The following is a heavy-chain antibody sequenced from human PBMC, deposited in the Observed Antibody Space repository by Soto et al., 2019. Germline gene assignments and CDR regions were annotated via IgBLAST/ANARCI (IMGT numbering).Heavy chain of an antibody. Sequence: PGESLKISCQGSGYSFSTSWIGWVRQMPGKGLEWMGIIYPGDSDTRYSPSFQGQVTISADKSISTAFLQWSSLKAWDTATYYCARTTIAGIRGYFDYWGQGTLVTVSS. V-gene: IGHV5-51*03. CDR1: GYSFSTSW. D-gene: IGHD2-21*01. J-gene: IGHJ4*02. CDR2: IYPGDSDT. CDR3: ARTTIAGIRGYFDY.